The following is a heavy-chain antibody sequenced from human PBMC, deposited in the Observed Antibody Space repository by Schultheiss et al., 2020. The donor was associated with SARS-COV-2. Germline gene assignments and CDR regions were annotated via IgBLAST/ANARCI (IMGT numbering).Heavy chain of an antibody. V-gene: IGHV4-34*01. CDR1: GASFSSYY. J-gene: IGHJ3*02. D-gene: IGHD5-12*01. Sequence: SETLSLTCAVYGASFSSYYWSWIRQPPGKGLEWIGEINHSGSTNYNPSLKSRVTISVDTSKNQFSLKLSSVTAADTAVYYCARVRVVATSADAFDIWGQGTMGTVSS. CDR2: INHSGST. CDR3: ARVRVVATSADAFDI.